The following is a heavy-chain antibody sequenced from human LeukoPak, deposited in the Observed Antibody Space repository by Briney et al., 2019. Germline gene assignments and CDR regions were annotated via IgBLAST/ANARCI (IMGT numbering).Heavy chain of an antibody. J-gene: IGHJ6*02. CDR2: FDPEDGET. D-gene: IGHD5-18*01. CDR1: GYTLTELS. CDR3: ATPSYRAMAPAGLYYYYGMDV. V-gene: IGHV1-24*01. Sequence: GASVKVSCKVSGYTLTELSVHWVRQAPGKGLEWMGGFDPEDGETIYAQKFQGRVTMTEDTSTDTAYMELSSLRSEDTAVYYCATPSYRAMAPAGLYYYYGMDVWGQGTTVTVSS.